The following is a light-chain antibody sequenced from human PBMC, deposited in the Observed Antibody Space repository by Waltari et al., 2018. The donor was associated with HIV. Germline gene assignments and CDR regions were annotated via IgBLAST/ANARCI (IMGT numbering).Light chain of an antibody. CDR2: GAS. CDR1: QRVSSGH. CDR3: QKYGTSERYT. Sequence: EVVLTQSPDLLSLSLGQRATLFCRASQRVSSGHFAGYQQKSGQPPRLLIYGASSRAAGIPDRFSGSGSGTDFTLIINRLEPEDFAVYYCQKYGTSERYTFGQGTKLEIK. J-gene: IGKJ2*01. V-gene: IGKV3-20*01.